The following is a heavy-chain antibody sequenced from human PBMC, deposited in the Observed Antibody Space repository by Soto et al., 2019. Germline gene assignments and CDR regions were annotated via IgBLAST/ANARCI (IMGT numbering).Heavy chain of an antibody. CDR1: GGSISSYY. CDR2: IYYSGST. D-gene: IGHD6-6*01. Sequence: QVQLQESGPGLVKPSETLSLTCTVSGGSISSYYWSWIRQPPGKGLEWIGYIYYSGSTNYNPSLKSRVTISVDPPKHQLYLKLSAVTAADTAVYYCARERPYSSSPYYYYYGMDVWGQGTTVTVPS. CDR3: ARERPYSSSPYYYYYGMDV. V-gene: IGHV4-59*01. J-gene: IGHJ6*02.